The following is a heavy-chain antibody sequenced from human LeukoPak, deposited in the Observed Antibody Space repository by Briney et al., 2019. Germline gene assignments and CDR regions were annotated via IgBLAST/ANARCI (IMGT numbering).Heavy chain of an antibody. J-gene: IGHJ4*02. CDR3: ARDLVWTVATGVGY. V-gene: IGHV3-23*01. CDR2: ISGSGGST. Sequence: GGSLRLSCAASGFTFSSYAMSWVRQAPGKGLEWVSAISGSGGSTYYADSVKGRFTISRDNSKNTLYLQMNSLRAEDTAVYYCARDLVWTVATGVGYWGQGTLVTVSS. CDR1: GFTFSSYA. D-gene: IGHD4-17*01.